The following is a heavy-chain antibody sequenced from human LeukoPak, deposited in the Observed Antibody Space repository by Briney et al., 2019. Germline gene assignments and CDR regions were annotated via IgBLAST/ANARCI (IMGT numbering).Heavy chain of an antibody. D-gene: IGHD6-13*01. CDR3: ATSLAVEQCDTNSKSDPYSSICSGGNYFDY. Sequence: NASQTLSLTCTVSGGSISSGNYYWSWIRQPPGKGLEWIGYIYYTGSSNYNPSLKSRVTISVDTSKNQFSLRLSSVTAADTAVYYCATSLAVEQCDTNSKSDPYSSICSGGNYFDYWGQGTLVTVSS. J-gene: IGHJ4*02. CDR1: GGSISSGNYY. CDR2: IYYTGSS. V-gene: IGHV4-61*01.